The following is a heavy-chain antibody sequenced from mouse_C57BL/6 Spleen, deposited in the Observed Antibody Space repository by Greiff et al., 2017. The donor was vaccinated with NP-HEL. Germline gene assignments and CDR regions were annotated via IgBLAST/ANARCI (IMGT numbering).Heavy chain of an antibody. Sequence: DVHLVESGPGLVKPSQSLSLTCSVTGYSITSGYYWNWIRQFPGNKLEWMGYISYDGSNNYNPSLKNRISITRDTSKNQFFLKLNSVTTEDTATYYCARASDGYYWYFDVWGTGTTVTVSS. J-gene: IGHJ1*03. CDR2: ISYDGSN. V-gene: IGHV3-6*01. D-gene: IGHD2-3*01. CDR1: GYSITSGYY. CDR3: ARASDGYYWYFDV.